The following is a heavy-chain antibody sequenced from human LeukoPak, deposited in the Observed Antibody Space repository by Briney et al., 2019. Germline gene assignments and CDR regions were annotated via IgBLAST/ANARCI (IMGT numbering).Heavy chain of an antibody. CDR2: IYHSGST. V-gene: IGHV4-38-2*02. Sequence: PSETLSLTCTVSGYSISSSYYWGWIRQPPGKGLEWIGSIYHSGSTYYNPSLKSRVTISVDTSKNQFSLKLSSVTAADTAVYYCARQRDGGWFDYWGQGTLVTASS. CDR3: ARQRDGGWFDY. CDR1: GYSISSSYY. D-gene: IGHD6-19*01. J-gene: IGHJ4*02.